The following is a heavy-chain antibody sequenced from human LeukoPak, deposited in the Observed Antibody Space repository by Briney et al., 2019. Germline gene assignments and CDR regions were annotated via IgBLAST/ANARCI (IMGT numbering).Heavy chain of an antibody. CDR1: GFTFNDFA. CDR3: ARTTIFGVAEWDY. D-gene: IGHD3-3*01. J-gene: IGHJ4*02. V-gene: IGHV3-21*01. CDR2: ITSSSNYI. Sequence: PGGSLRLSCATSGFTFNDFAMNWVRQAPGKGLEWVSTITSSSNYIYYADSVKGRFTISRDNAGNSLYLQMNSLRAEDTAFYFCARTTIFGVAEWDYWGQGTLVTVSS.